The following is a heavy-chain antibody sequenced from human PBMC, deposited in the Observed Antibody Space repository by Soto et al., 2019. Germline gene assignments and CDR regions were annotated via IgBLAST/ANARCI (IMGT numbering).Heavy chain of an antibody. Sequence: ASVKVSCKASGGTFSSYAISWVRQAPGQGLEWMGGIIPIFGTANYAQKFQGRVTITADKSTSTAYMELSSLRSEDTAVYYCARDTCTNGVCYRGQANYYYYGMDVWGQGTTVTVSS. D-gene: IGHD2-8*01. CDR3: ARDTCTNGVCYRGQANYYYYGMDV. CDR1: GGTFSSYA. J-gene: IGHJ6*02. CDR2: IIPIFGTA. V-gene: IGHV1-69*06.